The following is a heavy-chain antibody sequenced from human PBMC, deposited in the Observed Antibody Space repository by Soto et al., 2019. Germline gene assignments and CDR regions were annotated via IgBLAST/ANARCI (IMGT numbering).Heavy chain of an antibody. CDR3: ARPPSGTTTFFDS. D-gene: IGHD1-7*01. Sequence: GEVLKMSCECSGYSFTSNWIGWVRQMPGKGLEWMGIIYPSDSDTRYSPSFQGQVTISADKSISTAYLQWSSLKASDTAMYYCARPPSGTTTFFDSWGQGTLVTVSS. V-gene: IGHV5-51*01. CDR1: GYSFTSNW. CDR2: IYPSDSDT. J-gene: IGHJ4*02.